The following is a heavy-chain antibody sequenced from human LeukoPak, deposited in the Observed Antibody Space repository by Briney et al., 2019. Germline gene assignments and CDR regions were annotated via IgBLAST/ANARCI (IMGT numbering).Heavy chain of an antibody. CDR2: ISIGGNTI. V-gene: IGHV3-48*03. Sequence: GGSLRLSCAASGFTFNNYEMNWVRQAPGKGLEWVSYISIGGNTIYYADSVKGRFTISRDNAKNSLSLQMNSLRAEDTAVYLCARGGPLIDCWGQGTLVTVSS. CDR3: ARGGPLIDC. J-gene: IGHJ4*02. CDR1: GFTFNNYE.